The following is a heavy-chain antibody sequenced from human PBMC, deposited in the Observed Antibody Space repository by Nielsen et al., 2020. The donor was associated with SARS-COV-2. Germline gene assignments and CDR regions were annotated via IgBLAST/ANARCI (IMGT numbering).Heavy chain of an antibody. V-gene: IGHV3-48*01. CDR2: ISSSSSTI. D-gene: IGHD3-10*01. CDR1: GFTFSSYS. Sequence: GESLKISCAASGFTFSSYSMNWVRQAPGKGLEWVSYISSSSSTIYYADSVKGRFTISRDNAKNSLYLQMNSLRAEDTAVYYCAKDRGITMVRGVIPFNWFDPWGQGTLVTVSS. J-gene: IGHJ5*02. CDR3: AKDRGITMVRGVIPFNWFDP.